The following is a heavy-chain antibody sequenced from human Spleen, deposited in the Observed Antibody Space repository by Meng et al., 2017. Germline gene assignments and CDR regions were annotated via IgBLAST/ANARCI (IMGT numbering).Heavy chain of an antibody. CDR2: IYGTRNT. CDR3: ARGFGGYHPFDY. D-gene: IGHD3-16*01. J-gene: IGHJ4*02. CDR1: GFTVSSNY. Sequence: GESLKISCAASGFTVSSNYMSWVRQAPGKGLEWVSVIYGTRNTYYAASVKGRFTISRDNSKNTLYLQMNSLRPEDTAVYSCARGFGGYHPFDYWGQGTLVTVSS. V-gene: IGHV3-66*03.